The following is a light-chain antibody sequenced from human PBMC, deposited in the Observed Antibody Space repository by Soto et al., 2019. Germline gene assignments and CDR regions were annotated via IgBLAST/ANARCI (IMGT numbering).Light chain of an antibody. CDR2: EAR. V-gene: IGLV2-18*02. Sequence: QSVLTQPPSVSGSPGQSVTISCTGTSTDFVAYNRVSWYQQPPGTAPKLIIYEARNRPSGVPDRFSGSKSGTSASLAITGLQAEDEADYYCQSYDSSLSGSIFGTGTKVTVL. J-gene: IGLJ1*01. CDR3: QSYDSSLSGSI. CDR1: STDFVAYNR.